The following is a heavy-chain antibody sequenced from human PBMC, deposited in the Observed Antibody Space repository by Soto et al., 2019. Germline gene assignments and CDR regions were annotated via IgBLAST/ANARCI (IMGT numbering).Heavy chain of an antibody. Sequence: QVQLVQSGAEVKEPGASVKVCCKASGYTFTTFGISWVRQAPGQGLEWMGWIDPKNGNTKDAQKFQGRVTMTTDTSTSTAYMELRSLRSDDTAVYFCAKEYCDTSRCFLPDYWGQGALVTVSS. CDR2: IDPKNGNT. D-gene: IGHD2-2*01. J-gene: IGHJ4*02. CDR3: AKEYCDTSRCFLPDY. CDR1: GYTFTTFG. V-gene: IGHV1-18*01.